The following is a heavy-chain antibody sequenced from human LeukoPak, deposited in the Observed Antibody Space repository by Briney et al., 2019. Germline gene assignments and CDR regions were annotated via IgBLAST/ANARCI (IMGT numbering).Heavy chain of an antibody. Sequence: GGPLRLSCAVSGFTFSSYWMSWVRQAPGKGLEWVANIRQDGNEKYYVGSVKGRFTISRDNAKNSLYLQMNSLRAEDTAVYYCARDASIQPFDSWGQGTLVTVSS. CDR3: ARDASIQPFDS. CDR2: IRQDGNEK. V-gene: IGHV3-7*04. D-gene: IGHD5-18*01. CDR1: GFTFSSYW. J-gene: IGHJ4*02.